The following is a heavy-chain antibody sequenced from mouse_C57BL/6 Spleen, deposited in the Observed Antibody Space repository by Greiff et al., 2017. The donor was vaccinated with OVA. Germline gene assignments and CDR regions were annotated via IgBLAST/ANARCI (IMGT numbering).Heavy chain of an antibody. V-gene: IGHV5-4*01. Sequence: EVQLVESGGGLVKPGGSLKLSCAASGFTFSSYAMSWVRQTPEKRLEWVATISDGGSYTYYPDNVKGRFTISRDNAKNNLYLQMSHLKSEDTAMYYCARAFTGAMDYWGQGTSVTVSS. CDR2: ISDGGSYT. CDR1: GFTFSSYA. J-gene: IGHJ4*01. CDR3: ARAFTGAMDY.